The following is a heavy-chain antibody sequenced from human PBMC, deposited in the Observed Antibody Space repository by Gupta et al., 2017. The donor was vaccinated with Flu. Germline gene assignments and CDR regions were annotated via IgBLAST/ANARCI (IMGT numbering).Heavy chain of an antibody. CDR3: AKGMXAAAGYITLYFDY. D-gene: IGHD6-13*01. Sequence: EVQLLESGGGLVQPGGSLRLSCAASGFTFSSYAMSWVRQAPGKGLEWVSAISGSGGSTYYADSVKGRFTISRDNSKNTLYLQMNSLRAEETAXYXCAKGMXAAAGYITLYFDYWGQGTLVTVSS. J-gene: IGHJ4*02. V-gene: IGHV3-23*01. CDR2: ISGSGGST. CDR1: GFTFSSYA.